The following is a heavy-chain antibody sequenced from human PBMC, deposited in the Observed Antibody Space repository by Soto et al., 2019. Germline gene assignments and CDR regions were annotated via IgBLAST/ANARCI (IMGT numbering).Heavy chain of an antibody. CDR2: IYYSRST. D-gene: IGHD2-15*01. Sequence: SETLSLTCTVSGGSISSYYWSWIRQPPGKGLEWIGYIYYSRSTNYNPSLKSRVTISVDTSKNQFSLKLSSVTAADTAVYYCAGCPRGTSGYCSGGSCYPNLDAFDIWGQGTMVTVSS. CDR1: GGSISSYY. V-gene: IGHV4-59*01. J-gene: IGHJ3*02. CDR3: AGCPRGTSGYCSGGSCYPNLDAFDI.